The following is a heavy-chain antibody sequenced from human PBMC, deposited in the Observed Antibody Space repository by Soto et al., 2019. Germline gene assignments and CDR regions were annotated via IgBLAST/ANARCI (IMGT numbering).Heavy chain of an antibody. CDR3: ARDRSYCSSTSCPRDYYYYGMDV. CDR1: GFTFSSYG. V-gene: IGHV3-33*01. J-gene: IGHJ6*02. CDR2: IWYDGSNK. D-gene: IGHD2-2*01. Sequence: GSLRLSCAASGFTFSSYGMHWVRQAPGKGLEWVAVIWYDGSNKYYADSVKGRFTISRDNSKNTLYLQMNSLRAEDTAVYYCARDRSYCSSTSCPRDYYYYGMDVWGQGTTVTVSS.